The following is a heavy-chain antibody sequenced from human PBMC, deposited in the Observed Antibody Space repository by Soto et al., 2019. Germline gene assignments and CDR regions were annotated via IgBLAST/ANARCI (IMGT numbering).Heavy chain of an antibody. J-gene: IGHJ6*03. CDR2: ISGSGGST. Sequence: EVQLLESGGGLVQPGGSLRLSCAASGFTFSSYAMSWVRQAPGKGLEWVSTISGSGGSTYYADSVKRRFTISRDNSKNTLYLQMNSLRAEDTAVYYCAGAAAIRGFPYYYYYMDVWGKGTTVTVSS. V-gene: IGHV3-23*01. CDR1: GFTFSSYA. D-gene: IGHD2-2*01. CDR3: AGAAAIRGFPYYYYYMDV.